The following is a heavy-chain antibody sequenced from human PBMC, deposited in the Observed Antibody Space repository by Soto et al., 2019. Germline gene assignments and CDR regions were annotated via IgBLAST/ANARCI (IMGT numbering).Heavy chain of an antibody. CDR1: GGSISSYY. V-gene: IGHV4-59*01. CDR3: ARDTRHGVLDY. Sequence: PSETLSLTCTVSGGSISSYYWSWIRQPPGKGLEWIGYIYYSGDTNYNPSLKSRVTISVDTSKNQFSLSLSPLTAADTAVYYCARDTRHGVLDYCGQGTLVTVSS. J-gene: IGHJ4*02. D-gene: IGHD4-17*01. CDR2: IYYSGDT.